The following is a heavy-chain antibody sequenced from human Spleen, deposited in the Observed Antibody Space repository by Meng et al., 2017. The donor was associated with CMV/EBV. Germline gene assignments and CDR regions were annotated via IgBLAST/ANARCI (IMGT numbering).Heavy chain of an antibody. CDR3: ARDSGFYDFRGGYYMEIPRNFDY. Sequence: SETLSLTCAVYGGSFSGYYWSWIRQPPGKGLEWIGEINHSGSTNYNPSLKSRVTISVDTSKNQFSLKLSSVTAADTAVYYCARDSGFYDFRGGYYMEIPRNFDYWGQGTLVTVSS. CDR1: GGSFSGYY. CDR2: INHSGST. J-gene: IGHJ4*01. V-gene: IGHV4-34*01. D-gene: IGHD3-3*01.